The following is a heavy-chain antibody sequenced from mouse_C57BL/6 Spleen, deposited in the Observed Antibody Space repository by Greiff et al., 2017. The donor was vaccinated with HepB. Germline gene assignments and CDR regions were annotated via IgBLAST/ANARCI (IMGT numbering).Heavy chain of an antibody. V-gene: IGHV1-69*01. J-gene: IGHJ3*01. D-gene: IGHD1-1*02. Sequence: QVQLQQPGAELVMPGASVKLSCKASGYTFTSYWMHWVKQRPGQGLEWIGEIDPSDSYTNYNQKFKGKSTLTVDKSSSTAYMQLSSLTSEDSAVYYCARSNPGYGRKTFAYWGQGTLVTVSA. CDR3: ARSNPGYGRKTFAY. CDR1: GYTFTSYW. CDR2: IDPSDSYT.